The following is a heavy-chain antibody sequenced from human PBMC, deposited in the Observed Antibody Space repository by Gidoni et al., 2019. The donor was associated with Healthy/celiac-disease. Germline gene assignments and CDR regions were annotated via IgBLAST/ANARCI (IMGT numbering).Heavy chain of an antibody. Sequence: QITLKESGPTLVKPTQTLTLTCTFSGFSLSTSGVGVGWIRQPPGKALEWLALIYWNDDKRYSPSLKSRLTITKDTAKNQVVLTMTNMDPVDTATYYCALGLRLGELSPGWFDPWGQGTLVTVSS. CDR3: ALGLRLGELSPGWFDP. CDR1: GFSLSTSGVG. J-gene: IGHJ5*02. D-gene: IGHD3-16*02. V-gene: IGHV2-5*01. CDR2: IYWNDDK.